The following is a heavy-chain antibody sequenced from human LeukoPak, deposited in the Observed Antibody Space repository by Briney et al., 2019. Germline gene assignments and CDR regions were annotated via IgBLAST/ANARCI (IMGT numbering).Heavy chain of an antibody. V-gene: IGHV4-38-2*02. Sequence: AETLSLTCTVSGYSISSGYYWGWIRQPPGKGLEWIGSIYHSGSTYYNPSLKSRVTISVDTSKNQSSLKLSSVTAADTAVYYCARALNLRFLEWLSQNDAFDIWGQGTMVTVSS. J-gene: IGHJ3*02. D-gene: IGHD3-3*01. CDR3: ARALNLRFLEWLSQNDAFDI. CDR1: GYSISSGYY. CDR2: IYHSGST.